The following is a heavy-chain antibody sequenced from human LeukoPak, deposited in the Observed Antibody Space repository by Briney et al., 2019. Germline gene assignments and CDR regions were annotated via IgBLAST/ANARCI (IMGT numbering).Heavy chain of an antibody. CDR3: AKDRSGSYSQGLDY. J-gene: IGHJ4*02. D-gene: IGHD1-26*01. CDR1: GFTFSSYW. V-gene: IGHV3-7*01. Sequence: GSLRLSCAASGFTFSSYWMSWVRQAPGKGLEWVANIKQDGSEKYYADSVKGRFTISRDNSKNTLYLQMNSLRAEDTAVYYCAKDRSGSYSQGLDYWGQGTLVTVSS. CDR2: IKQDGSEK.